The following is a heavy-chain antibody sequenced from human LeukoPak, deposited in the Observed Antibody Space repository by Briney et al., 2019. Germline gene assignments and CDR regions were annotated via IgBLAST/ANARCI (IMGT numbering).Heavy chain of an antibody. J-gene: IGHJ4*02. D-gene: IGHD5-18*01. CDR1: GLTFSSSW. V-gene: IGHV3-7*01. Sequence: GGSLRLSCAVSGLTFSSSWMDWVGQAPGKGLEWVASINPEGSEKYSADSVKGRFTISRDNAKNSLYLEMDSLRVEDTAFYYCARDLAYSRLGYWGQGTLVTVSS. CDR2: INPEGSEK. CDR3: ARDLAYSRLGY.